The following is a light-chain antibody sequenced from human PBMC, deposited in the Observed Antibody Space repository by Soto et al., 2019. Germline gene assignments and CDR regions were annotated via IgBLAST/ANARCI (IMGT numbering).Light chain of an antibody. Sequence: QSALTQPASVSGSPGQSITISCTGTSSDVGGYSYVSWYQQHPGKAPKLMIYDVSNRPSGVSNRFSGSKSGNTASLTISGLQAEDEADYYCSSYTSRGTVVFGGGTKLTAL. CDR3: SSYTSRGTVV. CDR2: DVS. V-gene: IGLV2-14*01. CDR1: SSDVGGYSY. J-gene: IGLJ2*01.